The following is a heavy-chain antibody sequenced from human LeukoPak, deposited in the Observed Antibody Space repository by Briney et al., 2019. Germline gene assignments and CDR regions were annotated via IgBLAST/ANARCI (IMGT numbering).Heavy chain of an antibody. D-gene: IGHD5-24*01. V-gene: IGHV3-7*01. CDR2: IKQDGSEK. CDR1: GFSFGNYW. J-gene: IGHJ6*03. Sequence: GGSLRLSCAASGFSFGNYWMTWVRQAPGKGLQWVAKIKQDGSEKCDVDSVKGRFTISRDNAKNSLYLQMNNLRAEDTAVYYCARDKGTITPRGYYYYIDVWGRGTTVTVSS. CDR3: ARDKGTITPRGYYYYIDV.